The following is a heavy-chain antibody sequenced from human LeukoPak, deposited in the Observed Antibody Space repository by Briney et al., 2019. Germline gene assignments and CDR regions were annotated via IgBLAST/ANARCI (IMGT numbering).Heavy chain of an antibody. CDR3: ARVLHVNYAAFDI. J-gene: IGHJ3*02. CDR1: GYTFTGYY. Sequence: ASVKVSCKASGYTFTGYYMHWVRQAPGQGLEWMGWINPNSGGTNYAQKFQGRVTMTRDTSISTDYIELSRLRSDDTAVYYCARVLHVNYAAFDIWGQGAMVTVSS. D-gene: IGHD4-11*01. CDR2: INPNSGGT. V-gene: IGHV1-2*02.